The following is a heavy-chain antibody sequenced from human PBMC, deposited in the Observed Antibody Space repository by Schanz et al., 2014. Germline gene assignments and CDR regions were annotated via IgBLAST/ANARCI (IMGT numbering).Heavy chain of an antibody. CDR3: ANSMVRGVRMSDNWFGP. D-gene: IGHD3-10*01. Sequence: QVQLQESGPALVKPSETLSLTCTVSGGSISSEYWSWIRQPAGKGLEWIGRIYNSGKTNYNPSLESRVSMSVDTSKKQLSLKLRSVSAADTAVYYCANSMVRGVRMSDNWFGPWGQGTLVSVSS. CDR1: GGSISSEY. CDR2: IYNSGKT. V-gene: IGHV4-4*07. J-gene: IGHJ5*02.